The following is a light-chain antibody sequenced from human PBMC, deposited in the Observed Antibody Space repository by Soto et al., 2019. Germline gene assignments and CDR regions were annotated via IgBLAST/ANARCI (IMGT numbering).Light chain of an antibody. CDR1: SSDVGGYNY. J-gene: IGLJ2*01. CDR3: SSYTSSSTVV. Sequence: QSALTRPASVSGSPGQSITISCTGTSSDVGGYNYVSWFQQHPGKAPKLMIYDVSYRPSGVSNRFSGSKSGNTASLTISGLQAEDEADYYCSSYTSSSTVVFGGGTQLTVL. V-gene: IGLV2-14*01. CDR2: DVS.